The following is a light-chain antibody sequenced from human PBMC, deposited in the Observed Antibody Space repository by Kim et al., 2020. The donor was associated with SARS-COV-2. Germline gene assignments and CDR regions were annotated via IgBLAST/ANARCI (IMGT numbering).Light chain of an antibody. Sequence: VTIACTGRSSNIGAGYDVHWYKQLPGTAPKLLIYGNRNRPSGVPDRFSGSKSGTSASLAITGLHAEDEADYYCQSYDSSLSGHYVFGTGTKVTVL. V-gene: IGLV1-40*01. J-gene: IGLJ1*01. CDR2: GNR. CDR1: SSNIGAGYD. CDR3: QSYDSSLSGHYV.